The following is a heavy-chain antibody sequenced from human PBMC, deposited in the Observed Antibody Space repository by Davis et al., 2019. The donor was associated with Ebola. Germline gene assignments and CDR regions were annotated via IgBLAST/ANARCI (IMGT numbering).Heavy chain of an antibody. D-gene: IGHD3-10*01. CDR2: ISAYNGNT. Sequence: AASVKVSCKASGYTFTSYGISWVRQAPGQGLEWMGWISAYNGNTNYAQKLQGRVTMTTDTSTNTAYMELRSLRSDDTAVYYCAGGTMVRGVYYYGMDVWGQGTTVTVSS. CDR3: AGGTMVRGVYYYGMDV. J-gene: IGHJ6*02. V-gene: IGHV1-18*01. CDR1: GYTFTSYG.